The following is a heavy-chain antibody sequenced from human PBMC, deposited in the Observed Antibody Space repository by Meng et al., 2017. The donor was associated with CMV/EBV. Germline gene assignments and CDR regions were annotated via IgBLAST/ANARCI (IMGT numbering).Heavy chain of an antibody. CDR2: ISAYNGNT. CDR1: GYTFTSYG. V-gene: IGHV1-18*01. CDR3: ARDQVQAKVVPASDYYGMDV. Sequence: ASVKVSCKASGYTFTSYGISWVRQAPGQGLEWMGWISAYNGNTNYAQKLQGRVTMTTDTSTSTAYTELRSLRSDDTAVYYCARDQVQAKVVPASDYYGMDVWGQGTTVTVSS. D-gene: IGHD2-2*01. J-gene: IGHJ6*02.